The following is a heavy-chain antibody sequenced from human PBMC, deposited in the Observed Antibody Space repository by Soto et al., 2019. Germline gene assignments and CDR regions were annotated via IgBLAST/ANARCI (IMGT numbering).Heavy chain of an antibody. J-gene: IGHJ6*02. CDR3: ARLRDSDGMDV. Sequence: QVQLVQSGAEVKKPGSSVKVSCRASGGTFSSYTISWVRQAPGQVLEWMGRIIPILGIANYAQKFQGRVTITADKYTSTAYMELSSLRSEHTAVYYCARLRDSDGMDVWGQGNTVTVSS. CDR2: IIPILGIA. CDR1: GGTFSSYT. V-gene: IGHV1-69*02. D-gene: IGHD1-26*01.